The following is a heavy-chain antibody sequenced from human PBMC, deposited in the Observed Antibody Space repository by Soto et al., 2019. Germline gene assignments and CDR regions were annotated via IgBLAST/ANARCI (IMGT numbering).Heavy chain of an antibody. CDR2: MNPNSGNT. CDR1: GYTFTSYD. J-gene: IGHJ4*02. CDR3: ARAQSVRFLEWLSPPDY. V-gene: IGHV1-8*01. Sequence: QVQLVQSGAEVKKPGASVKVSCKASGYTFTSYDINWVRQATGQGLEWMGWMNPNSGNTGYAQKFQGRVTMTRNTSISTAYMELSSLRSEDTAVHYCARAQSVRFLEWLSPPDYWGQGTLVTVSS. D-gene: IGHD3-3*01.